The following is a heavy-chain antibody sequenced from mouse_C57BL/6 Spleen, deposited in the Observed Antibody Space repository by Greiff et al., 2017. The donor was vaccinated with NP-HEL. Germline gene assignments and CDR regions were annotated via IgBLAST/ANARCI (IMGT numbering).Heavy chain of an antibody. CDR2: INPNNGGT. CDR3: ARDEDYDVFEFAY. CDR1: GYTFTDYY. Sequence: EVQLQQSGPELVKPGASVKISCKASGYTFTDYYMNWVKQSHGKSLEWIGDINPNNGGTSYNQKFKGKATLTVDKSSSTAYMELRSLTSEDSAVYYCARDEDYDVFEFAYWGQGTLVTVSA. V-gene: IGHV1-26*01. D-gene: IGHD2-4*01. J-gene: IGHJ3*01.